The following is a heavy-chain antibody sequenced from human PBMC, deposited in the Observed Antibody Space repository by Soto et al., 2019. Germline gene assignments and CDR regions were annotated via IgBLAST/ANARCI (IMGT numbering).Heavy chain of an antibody. CDR1: GFTFSSYA. J-gene: IGHJ6*02. D-gene: IGHD3-3*01. Sequence: PGGSLRLSCAASGFTFSSYAMHWVRQAPGKGLEWVAVISYDGSNKYYADSVKGRFTISRDNSENTLYLQMNSLRAEETAMYYCATGDGYDQGYGLDVWGQGTTVTVSS. CDR2: ISYDGSNK. V-gene: IGHV3-30-3*01. CDR3: ATGDGYDQGYGLDV.